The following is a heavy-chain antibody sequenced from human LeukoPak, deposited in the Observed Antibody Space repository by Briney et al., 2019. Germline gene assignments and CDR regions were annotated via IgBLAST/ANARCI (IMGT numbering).Heavy chain of an antibody. Sequence: GGSLRLSCVASGFIFSANALTWVRQAPGKGLEWVATIYDAGTNVHYADSVKGRFTISRDNSKNTLYLQMNSLRGDDTAIYYCAGHGSSSAWGQGTPVTVSS. CDR1: GFIFSANA. D-gene: IGHD6-6*01. V-gene: IGHV3-23*01. CDR2: IYDAGTNV. J-gene: IGHJ4*02. CDR3: AGHGSSSA.